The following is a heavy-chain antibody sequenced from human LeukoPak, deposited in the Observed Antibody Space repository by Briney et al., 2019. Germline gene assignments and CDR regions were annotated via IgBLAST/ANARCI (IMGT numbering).Heavy chain of an antibody. CDR3: AKGVVAATNASYYGMDV. CDR1: GFTFSNYG. V-gene: IGHV3-30*18. D-gene: IGHD2-15*01. CDR2: LPYDERDK. Sequence: GGSLRLSCAASGFTFSNYGMHWVRQAPGRGREWVAVLPYDERDKYYADSVKGRFTIPRDNSKNTLYLQMNSLRPEDTAVYYCAKGVVAATNASYYGMDVWGQGTTVTVSS. J-gene: IGHJ6*02.